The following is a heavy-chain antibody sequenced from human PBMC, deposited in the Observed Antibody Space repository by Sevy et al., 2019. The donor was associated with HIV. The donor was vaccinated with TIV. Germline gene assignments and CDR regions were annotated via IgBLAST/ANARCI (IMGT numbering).Heavy chain of an antibody. J-gene: IGHJ4*02. Sequence: GGSLRLSCAASGFTFSSHWMSWVRQAPGKGLEWVANIKQDGSEKYYVDSVKGRFTISRDNAKNSQYLQMNSLRAEDTAVYYCAREMMNTAMDPGFDYWGQGTLVTVSS. CDR3: AREMMNTAMDPGFDY. D-gene: IGHD5-18*01. V-gene: IGHV3-7*03. CDR2: IKQDGSEK. CDR1: GFTFSSHW.